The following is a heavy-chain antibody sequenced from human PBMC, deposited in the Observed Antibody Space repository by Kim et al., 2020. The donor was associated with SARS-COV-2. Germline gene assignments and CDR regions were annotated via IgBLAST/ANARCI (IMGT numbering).Heavy chain of an antibody. D-gene: IGHD6-6*01. J-gene: IGHJ4*02. CDR3: ARNTRHSSSLDY. V-gene: IGHV1-2*02. Sequence: NYAQKFQGRVTMTRDTSISTAYMELSRLRSDDTAVYYCARNTRHSSSLDYWGQGTLVTVSS.